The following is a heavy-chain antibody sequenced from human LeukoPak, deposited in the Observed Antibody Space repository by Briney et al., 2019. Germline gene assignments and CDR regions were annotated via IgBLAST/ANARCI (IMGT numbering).Heavy chain of an antibody. J-gene: IGHJ5*02. V-gene: IGHV3-74*01. D-gene: IGHD1-1*01. CDR1: GFTFSTSW. Sequence: GGSLRLTCAASGFTFSTSWMYWVRQAPGKGLMYVSRINIDGSITTYADSVKGRFTISRDNTKNTLYLQMNSLGAEDTAVYYCVRDKMMDDRGVGFDPWRQGTLVTVSS. CDR2: INIDGSIT. CDR3: VRDKMMDDRGVGFDP.